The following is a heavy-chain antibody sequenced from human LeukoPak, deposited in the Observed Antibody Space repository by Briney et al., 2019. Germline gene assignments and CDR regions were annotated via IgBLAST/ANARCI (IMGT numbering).Heavy chain of an antibody. J-gene: IGHJ4*02. V-gene: IGHV1-69*13. D-gene: IGHD3-22*01. CDR3: ARGASGYYYRQFDY. Sequence: ASVKVSCKASGGTFSNYAISRVRQAPGQGLEWMGGIIPIFGTANYAQKFQGRVTITADGSTNTAYMELSSLRSEDTAVYYCARGASGYYYRQFDYWGQGTLVTVSS. CDR1: GGTFSNYA. CDR2: IIPIFGTA.